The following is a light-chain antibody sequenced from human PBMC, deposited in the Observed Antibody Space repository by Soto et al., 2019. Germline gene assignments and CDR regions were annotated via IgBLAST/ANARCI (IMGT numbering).Light chain of an antibody. Sequence: QSVLTQPASVSGSPGQSITISCTGTSSDVGGYNYVSWYQHHPGKAPKLIIYDVTNRPSGVSNPFSGSKSGNTASLTISGLQPEDEADYYWTSNKISNTRQIVFGTGTKVPVL. CDR2: DVT. V-gene: IGLV2-14*03. CDR1: SSDVGGYNY. CDR3: TSNKISNTRQIV. J-gene: IGLJ1*01.